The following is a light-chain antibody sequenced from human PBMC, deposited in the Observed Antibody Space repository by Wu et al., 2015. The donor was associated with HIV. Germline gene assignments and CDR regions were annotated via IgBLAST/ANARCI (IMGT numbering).Light chain of an antibody. CDR2: GAS. CDR3: QQYGSSPLT. V-gene: IGKV3-20*01. CDR1: QSVSSNY. J-gene: IGKJ4*01. Sequence: EIVLTQSPGTLSLSPGERATLSCRARQSVSSNYLAWYQQKPGQAPRLLIYGASGRATGIPDRFSGSGSGTDFTLTITRLEPEDFAVYFCQQYGSSPLTFGGGPRWRSN.